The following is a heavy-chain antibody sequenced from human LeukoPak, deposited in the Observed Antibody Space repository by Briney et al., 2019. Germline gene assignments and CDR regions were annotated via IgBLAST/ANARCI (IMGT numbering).Heavy chain of an antibody. V-gene: IGHV3-21*01. CDR3: AELGITMIGGV. D-gene: IGHD3-10*02. CDR1: GFTFSSYT. J-gene: IGHJ6*04. Sequence: GGSLRLSCAASGFTFSSYTMNWVRQAPGKGLEWVSSISSSSTYINYADSVKGRFTISRDNAKNSLYLQMNSLRAEDTAVYYCAELGITMIGGVWGKGTTVTISS. CDR2: ISSSSTYI.